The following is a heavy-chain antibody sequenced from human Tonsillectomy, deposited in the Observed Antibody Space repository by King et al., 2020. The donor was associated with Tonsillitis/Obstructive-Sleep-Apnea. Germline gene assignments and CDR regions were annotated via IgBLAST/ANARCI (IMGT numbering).Heavy chain of an antibody. D-gene: IGHD3-10*01. Sequence: QLVQSGGGLVQPGGSLRLSCVASGFTFSSYEMNWVRQAPGKGLEWVSHISSSGSTIYYADSVKGRFTISRDNAKNSLYLQMNSLRVVDTAVYYCARDSPHYYGSGSYMDVWGQGTTVTVSS. CDR1: GFTFSSYE. J-gene: IGHJ6*02. V-gene: IGHV3-48*03. CDR2: ISSSGSTI. CDR3: ARDSPHYYGSGSYMDV.